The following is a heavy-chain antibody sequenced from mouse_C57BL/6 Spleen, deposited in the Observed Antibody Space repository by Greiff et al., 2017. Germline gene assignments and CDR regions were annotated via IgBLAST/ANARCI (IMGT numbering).Heavy chain of an antibody. Sequence: EVKLMESGPELVKPGASVKISCKASGYSFTGYYMHWVKQSHGNILDWIGYIYPYNGVSSYNQKFKGKATLTVDKSSSTAYMELRSLTSEDSAVYYCASYYSNSWFAYWGQGTLVTVSA. D-gene: IGHD2-5*01. CDR3: ASYYSNSWFAY. V-gene: IGHV1-31*01. J-gene: IGHJ3*01. CDR2: IYPYNGVS. CDR1: GYSFTGYY.